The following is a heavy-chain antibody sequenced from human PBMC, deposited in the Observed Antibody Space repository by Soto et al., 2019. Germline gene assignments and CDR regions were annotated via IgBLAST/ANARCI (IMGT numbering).Heavy chain of an antibody. V-gene: IGHV1-3*01. J-gene: IGHJ5*02. Sequence: ASVKVSCKASGYTFTTYAIHWVRQAPGQRLEWMGWINAGNGNTKYSQTFQGRVTITRDTSASTAYMELSSLRSEDTAVYYCARTLVSIAETEIRWFDPWGQGTLVTVSS. CDR1: GYTFTTYA. D-gene: IGHD6-13*01. CDR2: INAGNGNT. CDR3: ARTLVSIAETEIRWFDP.